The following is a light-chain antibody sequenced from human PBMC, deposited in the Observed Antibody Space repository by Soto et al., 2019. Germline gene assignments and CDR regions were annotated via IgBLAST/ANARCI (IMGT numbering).Light chain of an antibody. CDR2: DVS. V-gene: IGLV2-14*03. CDR3: GSYKTSSNYV. J-gene: IGLJ1*01. CDR1: ISDVGSYNY. Sequence: QSVLTQPASVSGSPGQSITISCTGTISDVGSYNYVSWYQQYPGKAPKLMIYDVSTRPSGVSDRFSGSKSGNTASLTISGLRAEDEADYYCGSYKTSSNYVFGTGTKVTV.